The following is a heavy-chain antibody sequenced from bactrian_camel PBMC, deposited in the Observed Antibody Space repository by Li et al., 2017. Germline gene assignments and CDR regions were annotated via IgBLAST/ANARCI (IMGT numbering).Heavy chain of an antibody. V-gene: IGHV3S53*01. D-gene: IGHD2*01. Sequence: QVQLVESGGGSVQAGGSLTLSCDASEYLGSTHCMGWFRQAPGKEREGVASIDSDGAGNYPSSVKGRFTISRDNAKNTVSLQMNDLQPEDTAMYFCAADRLRCLTPKWDGEYAYWAQGTQVTVS. CDR3: AADRLRCLTPKWDGEYAY. CDR1: EYLGSTHC. J-gene: IGHJ4*01. CDR2: IDSDGAG.